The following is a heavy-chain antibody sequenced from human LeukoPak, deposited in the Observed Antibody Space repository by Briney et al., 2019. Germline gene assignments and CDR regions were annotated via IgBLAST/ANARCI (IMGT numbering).Heavy chain of an antibody. CDR2: ISNSDGTT. Sequence: GGSLRLSCAVSGFTFSSYAMSWVRQAPGKGLEWVSTISNSDGTTYYADSVKGRFTISRDNSKNTLYLQMNSLRAEDTAVYYCARDGPWVYYDILTGYPHYFDYWGQGTLVTVSS. J-gene: IGHJ4*02. D-gene: IGHD3-9*01. V-gene: IGHV3-23*01. CDR1: GFTFSSYA. CDR3: ARDGPWVYYDILTGYPHYFDY.